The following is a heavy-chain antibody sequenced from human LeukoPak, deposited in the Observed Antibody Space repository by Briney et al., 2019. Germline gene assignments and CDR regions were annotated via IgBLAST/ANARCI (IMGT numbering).Heavy chain of an antibody. CDR2: ITWNGDST. CDR1: GFTFDDYN. J-gene: IGHJ6*03. Sequence: GGSLRLSCAASGFTFDDYNMHWVRQAPGKGLEWVSLITWNGDSTYYADSVEGRFTISRDNSKNSLYLQMNSLRTEDSALYYCAKDKWLRGYYYYYMDVWGKGTTVTVSS. V-gene: IGHV3-43*01. CDR3: AKDKWLRGYYYYYMDV. D-gene: IGHD5-12*01.